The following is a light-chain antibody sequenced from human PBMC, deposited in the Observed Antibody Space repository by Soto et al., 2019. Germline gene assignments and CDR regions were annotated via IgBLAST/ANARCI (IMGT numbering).Light chain of an antibody. J-gene: IGLJ1*01. CDR1: SSDVGGYNY. CDR2: EVS. CDR3: SSYTSSSTLRV. Sequence: QSALTQPASVSWSRGQSITISCTGTSSDVGGYNYVSWYQQHPGKAPKLMIYEVSNRPSGVSNRFSGSKSGNTASLTISGLXAEDEADYYCSSYTSSSTLRVFGTGTKVTVL. V-gene: IGLV2-14*01.